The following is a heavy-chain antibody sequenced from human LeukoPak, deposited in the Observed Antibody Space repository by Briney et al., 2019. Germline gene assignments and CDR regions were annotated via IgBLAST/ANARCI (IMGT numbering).Heavy chain of an antibody. J-gene: IGHJ4*02. Sequence: GGSLRLSCAASGFTFSSYAMRWVRQAPGKGLEYVSAISSNGGSTYYANSVKGRFTISRDNSKNTLYLQMGSLRAEDMAVYYCARGSAYYDSSGSDYWGQGTLVTVSS. CDR2: ISSNGGST. D-gene: IGHD3-22*01. CDR1: GFTFSSYA. CDR3: ARGSAYYDSSGSDY. V-gene: IGHV3-64*01.